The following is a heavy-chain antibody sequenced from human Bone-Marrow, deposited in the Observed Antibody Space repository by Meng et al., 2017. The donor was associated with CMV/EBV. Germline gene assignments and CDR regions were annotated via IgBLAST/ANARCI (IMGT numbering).Heavy chain of an antibody. CDR1: GDSMSAYY. Sequence: GSLRLSCTVSGDSMSAYYWSWIRQPPGKGLEWIGYISYGGDTTYNPSLSSRVTISIDTSKNQFSLTLNSVTAADTAIYYCSSQEGGTSRANWGQGKRVNVAS. D-gene: IGHD3-16*01. CDR3: SSQEGGTSRAN. V-gene: IGHV4-59*12. J-gene: IGHJ4*02. CDR2: ISYGGDT.